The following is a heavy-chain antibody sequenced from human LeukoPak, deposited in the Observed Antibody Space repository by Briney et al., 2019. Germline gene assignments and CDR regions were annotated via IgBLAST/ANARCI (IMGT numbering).Heavy chain of an antibody. Sequence: GASVKISCKASTYIFNKYYIHWVRQAPGRGLEWMGIINPTSGRTSYAQNFQARVTMTTDMSTNTMYLDLSSLKSDDTTVYYCASGGEFRGSAFDIWGQGTTVIVSS. D-gene: IGHD3-10*01. CDR3: ASGGEFRGSAFDI. CDR2: INPTSGRT. V-gene: IGHV1-46*02. CDR1: TYIFNKYY. J-gene: IGHJ3*02.